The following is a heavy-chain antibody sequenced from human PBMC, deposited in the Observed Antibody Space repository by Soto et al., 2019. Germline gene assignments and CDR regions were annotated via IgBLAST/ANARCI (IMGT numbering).Heavy chain of an antibody. D-gene: IGHD5-12*01. Sequence: SETLSLTCTVSGGSISSSNYYWGWIRQPPGKGLEWIGGIYYSGTAYYKSSLKSRVTISIDTSKNQFSLNLRSVTAADTAVFYCARSQYDGYIFDSWGQGTLVTVSS. V-gene: IGHV4-39*01. CDR3: ARSQYDGYIFDS. CDR1: GGSISSSNYY. CDR2: IYYSGTA. J-gene: IGHJ4*02.